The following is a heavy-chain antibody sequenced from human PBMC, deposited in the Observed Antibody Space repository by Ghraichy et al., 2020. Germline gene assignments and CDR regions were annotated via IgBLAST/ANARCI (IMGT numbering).Heavy chain of an antibody. Sequence: GGSLRLSCAASGFTFSGYAMHWVRQAPGKGLEWVAVISYDGGNKYHTDSVKGRFTISRDNPKNTLYLQMNSLRVEDTAVYYCAKGEDSNYYAPNDYWGQGTLVTVSS. CDR2: ISYDGGNK. CDR1: GFTFSGYA. CDR3: AKGEDSNYYAPNDY. J-gene: IGHJ4*02. D-gene: IGHD4-11*01. V-gene: IGHV3-30*18.